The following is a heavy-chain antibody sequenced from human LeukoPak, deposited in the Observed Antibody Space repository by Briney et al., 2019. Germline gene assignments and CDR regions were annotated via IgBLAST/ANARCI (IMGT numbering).Heavy chain of an antibody. V-gene: IGHV1-18*01. Sequence: ASVKVSCKASGYTFTSYGISWVRQAPGQGLEWMGWISAYNGNTNYAQKLQGRVTMTTDTSTSTAYMELRSLRSDDTAVYYCARGLAGFYSSGLAFDYWGQGTLVTVSS. CDR3: ARGLAGFYSSGLAFDY. CDR1: GYTFTSYG. D-gene: IGHD6-19*01. CDR2: ISAYNGNT. J-gene: IGHJ4*02.